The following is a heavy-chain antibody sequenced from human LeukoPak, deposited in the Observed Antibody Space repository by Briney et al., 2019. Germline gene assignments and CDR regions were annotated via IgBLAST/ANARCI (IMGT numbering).Heavy chain of an antibody. CDR3: ARVLVASSDAFDI. CDR1: GYTFTSYA. V-gene: IGHV1-18*01. D-gene: IGHD5-12*01. J-gene: IGHJ3*02. CDR2: ISTYTGNT. Sequence: EASVKVSCKTSGYTFTSYAISWVRQAPGQGLDCMGWISTYTGNTDYAQKLQGRVTMTTDTSTSTAYMELRSLSSDDTAVYYCARVLVASSDAFDIWGQGTMVTVSS.